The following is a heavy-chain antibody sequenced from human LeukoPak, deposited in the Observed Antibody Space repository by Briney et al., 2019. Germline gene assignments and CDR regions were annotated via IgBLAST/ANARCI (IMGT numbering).Heavy chain of an antibody. CDR1: GGSISSGNYY. CDR2: VYTGGST. CDR3: ARDGSRGAAAV. D-gene: IGHD6-13*01. J-gene: IGHJ4*01. Sequence: SDTLSLTCTVWGGSISSGNYYWSWIRQPAGKGLEWIGRVYTGGSTNYNPSLKSRVTISIDTSKIQFYLKLSSVTAADTALHFCARDGSRGAAAVWGHGTLVTASS. V-gene: IGHV4-61*02.